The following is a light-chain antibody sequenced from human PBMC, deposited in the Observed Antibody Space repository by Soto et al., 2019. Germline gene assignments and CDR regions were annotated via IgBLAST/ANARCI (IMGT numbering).Light chain of an antibody. CDR3: QQYKNWPL. CDR2: GAS. J-gene: IGKJ5*01. CDR1: QSVRSIY. V-gene: IGKV3-15*01. Sequence: EMVLTQCPGTLSSSPVERATLSCRASQSVRSIYLAWYQQKPGQAPRLLIYGASSRATGIPARFSGSGSGTEFTLTISTLQSEDFPVYYCQQYKNWPLFGQGTRLEIK.